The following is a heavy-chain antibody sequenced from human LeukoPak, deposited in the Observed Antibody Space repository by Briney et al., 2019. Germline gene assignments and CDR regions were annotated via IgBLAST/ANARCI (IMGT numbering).Heavy chain of an antibody. J-gene: IGHJ4*02. D-gene: IGHD1-1*01. Sequence: SETLSLTCTVSGGSISSYYWSWIRQPPGKGLEWIGYIYYSGSTNYNPSLKSRVTISVDTSKNQFSLKLSSVTAADTAVYYCVKSAAGTADFDSWGQGTLVTVSS. CDR2: IYYSGST. V-gene: IGHV4-59*01. CDR1: GGSISSYY. CDR3: VKSAAGTADFDS.